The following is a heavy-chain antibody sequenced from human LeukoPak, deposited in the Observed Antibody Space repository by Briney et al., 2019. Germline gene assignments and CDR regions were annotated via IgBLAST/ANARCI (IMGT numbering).Heavy chain of an antibody. V-gene: IGHV1-8*01. D-gene: IGHD3-16*01. CDR1: GYTFTSYD. Sequence: GASVKVSCKASGYTFTSYDINWVRQATGQGLEWMGWMNPNSGNTGYAQKFQGRVTMTRDMSTSTVYMELSSLRSEDTAVYYCARDQAPRMITFGGPRRWFDPWGQGTLVTVSS. CDR3: ARDQAPRMITFGGPRRWFDP. J-gene: IGHJ5*02. CDR2: MNPNSGNT.